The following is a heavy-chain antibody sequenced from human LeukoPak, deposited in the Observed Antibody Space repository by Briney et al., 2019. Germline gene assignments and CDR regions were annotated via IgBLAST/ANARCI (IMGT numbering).Heavy chain of an antibody. CDR1: GFTFSSYE. D-gene: IGHD3-10*01. V-gene: IGHV3-66*01. CDR2: IYSGGST. J-gene: IGHJ4*02. CDR3: ARDSVRGVTDY. Sequence: GGSLRLSCAASGFTFSSYEMNWVRQAPGKGLEWVSVIYSGGSTYYADSVKGRFTISRDNSKNTLYLQMNSLRAEDTAVYYCARDSVRGVTDYWGQGTLVTVSS.